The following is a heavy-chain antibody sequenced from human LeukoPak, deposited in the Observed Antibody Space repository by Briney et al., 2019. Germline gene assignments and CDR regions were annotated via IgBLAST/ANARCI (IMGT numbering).Heavy chain of an antibody. CDR2: IKQDGSEK. J-gene: IGHJ4*02. CDR1: GFTFSSYW. V-gene: IGHV3-7*01. D-gene: IGHD6-19*01. CDR3: ARDPGYSSGCFDY. Sequence: GGSLRLSCAASGFTFSSYWMSWVRQAPGKGLEWVANIKQDGSEKYYVDSVKGRFTISRDNAKNSLYLQMNSLRAEDTAVYYCARDPGYSSGCFDYWGQGTLVTVSS.